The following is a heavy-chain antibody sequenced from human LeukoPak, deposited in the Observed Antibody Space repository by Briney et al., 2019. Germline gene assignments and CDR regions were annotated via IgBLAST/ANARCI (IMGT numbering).Heavy chain of an antibody. CDR1: GYTFTGYY. D-gene: IGHD2-15*01. Sequence: ASVKVSCKASGYTFTGYYMHWVRQAPGQGLEWMGWINPNSGGTNYAQKFQGRVTMTRDTSISTAYMELSRLRSDDTAVYYCARDPGLNIVVVVAATPSFDPWGQGTLVTVSS. V-gene: IGHV1-2*02. J-gene: IGHJ5*02. CDR3: ARDPGLNIVVVVAATPSFDP. CDR2: INPNSGGT.